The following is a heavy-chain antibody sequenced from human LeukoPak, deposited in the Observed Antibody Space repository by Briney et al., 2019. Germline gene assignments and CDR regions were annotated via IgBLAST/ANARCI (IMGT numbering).Heavy chain of an antibody. CDR1: GGSSSRSSYY. Sequence: PSETLSLTCTVSGGSSSRSSYYWGCIRQPPGKGLEWIGSIYYSGSTYYNPSLKSRVTISVDTSKNQFSLKLSSVTAADTALYYCARDGIAARSYPYDYWGQGTLVTVSS. D-gene: IGHD6-6*01. CDR2: IYYSGST. J-gene: IGHJ4*02. CDR3: ARDGIAARSYPYDY. V-gene: IGHV4-39*07.